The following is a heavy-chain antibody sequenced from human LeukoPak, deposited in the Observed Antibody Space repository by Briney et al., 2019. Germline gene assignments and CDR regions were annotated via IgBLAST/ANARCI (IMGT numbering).Heavy chain of an antibody. D-gene: IGHD6-19*01. CDR3: ARLSGAGTVFVY. J-gene: IGHJ4*02. V-gene: IGHV4-59*08. Sequence: SETLSLTCTVSGGSTSSYYWSWIRRPPGKGLEGIGYIYYSGSTNYNPSLTSRRTISIDTSKNQFSLKLSSVPAADTAVYYCARLSGAGTVFVYWGQGTLVTVSS. CDR2: IYYSGST. CDR1: GGSTSSYY.